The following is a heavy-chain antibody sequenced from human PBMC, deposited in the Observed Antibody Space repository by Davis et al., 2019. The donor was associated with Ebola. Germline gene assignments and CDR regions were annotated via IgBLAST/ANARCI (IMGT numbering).Heavy chain of an antibody. Sequence: SVKVSCKASAGTFSSYAISWVRQAPGQGLQWMGAFIPIFGTANYDQKSLGRVTITADESTSTAYMELSSLRADDTAVYYWARDQCPTTSDHWGQGTLVTVSS. CDR1: AGTFSSYA. D-gene: IGHD5/OR15-5a*01. V-gene: IGHV1-69*13. J-gene: IGHJ4*02. CDR2: FIPIFGTA. CDR3: ARDQCPTTSDH.